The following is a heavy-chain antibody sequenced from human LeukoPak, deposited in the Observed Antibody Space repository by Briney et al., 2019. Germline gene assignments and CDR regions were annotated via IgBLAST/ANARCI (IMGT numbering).Heavy chain of an antibody. J-gene: IGHJ4*02. CDR2: INHSGST. V-gene: IGHV4-34*01. CDR1: GGSFSGYY. D-gene: IGHD6-13*01. CDR3: ARGGKTGYSSSWYFGRCFDY. Sequence: SETLSLTCAVYGGSFSGYYWSWTRQPPGKGLEWIGEINHSGSTNQHPSLKSRVPITGDTSKHQFSPQLSSVPAADTAVYYCARGGKTGYSSSWYFGRCFDYWGQGTLVTVSS.